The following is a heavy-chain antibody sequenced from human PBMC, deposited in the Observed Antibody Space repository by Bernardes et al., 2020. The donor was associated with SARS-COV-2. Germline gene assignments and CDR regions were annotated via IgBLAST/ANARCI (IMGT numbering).Heavy chain of an antibody. D-gene: IGHD3-3*01. CDR1: GFTFEDYT. CDR2: VSWDGSTT. CDR3: ATERQSLTVFGVGHDAFDF. V-gene: IGHV3-43*01. J-gene: IGHJ3*01. Sequence: GSLRLSCAASGFTFEDYTMHWVRQVPGKGLEWVSLVSWDGSTTNYADSVKGRFIISRDSSRNTVHLQMDSLRKEDTALYYCATERQSLTVFGVGHDAFDFWGQGTMVTVSS.